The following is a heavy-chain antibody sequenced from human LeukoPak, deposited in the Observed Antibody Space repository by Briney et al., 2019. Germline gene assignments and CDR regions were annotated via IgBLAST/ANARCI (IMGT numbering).Heavy chain of an antibody. CDR2: ISGSGGST. CDR3: AKSREEDTAMAIYYFDY. CDR1: GFTFSSYA. J-gene: IGHJ4*02. D-gene: IGHD5-18*01. Sequence: GGSLRLSCAASGFTFSSYAMSWVRQAPGKGLEWVSAISGSGGSTYYADSVKGRFTISRDNSKNTLYLQTNSLRAEDTAVYYCAKSREEDTAMAIYYFDYWGQGTLVTVSS. V-gene: IGHV3-23*01.